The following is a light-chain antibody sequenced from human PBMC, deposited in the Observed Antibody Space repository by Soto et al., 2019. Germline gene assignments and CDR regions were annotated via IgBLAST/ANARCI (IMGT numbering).Light chain of an antibody. CDR3: SSYTSSSTLE. J-gene: IGLJ2*01. V-gene: IGLV2-14*01. CDR1: SSDVGGYNY. Sequence: QSALTQPASVSGSPGQSITISCTGTSSDVGGYNYVSWYQQHPGKAPKLMIYDVSNRPSGVSNRFSGSKSGNTASLTISGLQAEDEADYYCSSYTSSSTLEFGGGTKLT. CDR2: DVS.